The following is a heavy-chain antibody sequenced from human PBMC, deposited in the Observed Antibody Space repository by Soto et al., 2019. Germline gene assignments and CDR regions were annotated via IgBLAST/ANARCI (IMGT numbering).Heavy chain of an antibody. CDR3: ARSIVVVTALDY. CDR2: INAGNGNT. J-gene: IGHJ4*02. D-gene: IGHD2-21*02. Sequence: ASVKVASKASGYTVTSYAMHGVRQAPGQRLEWMGWINAGNGNTKYSQKFQGRVTITRDTSASTAYMELSSLRSEDTAVYYCARSIVVVTALDYWGQGTLVTVSS. V-gene: IGHV1-3*01. CDR1: GYTVTSYA.